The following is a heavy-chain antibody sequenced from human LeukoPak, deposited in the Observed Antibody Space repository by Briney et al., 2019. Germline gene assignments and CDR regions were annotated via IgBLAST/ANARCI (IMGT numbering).Heavy chain of an antibody. Sequence: GGSLRLSCVISGYTFTHYGFHWVRQAPGKALEWVAYISYNGNNKYEDSVKGRFTISRDNSKSTLHLQMNGLRAEDTAVYYCARDPLDISRWTNAFDIWGQGTTAIVS. D-gene: IGHD5-12*01. CDR2: ISYNGNNK. V-gene: IGHV3-30*03. CDR3: ARDPLDISRWTNAFDI. CDR1: GYTFTHYG. J-gene: IGHJ3*02.